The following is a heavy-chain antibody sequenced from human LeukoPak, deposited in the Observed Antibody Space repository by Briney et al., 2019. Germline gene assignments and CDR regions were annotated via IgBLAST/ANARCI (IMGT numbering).Heavy chain of an antibody. CDR1: GYTFTSYG. V-gene: IGHV1-2*02. CDR3: ARVGYCSGDRCYLHFDY. CDR2: INPKNGDT. D-gene: IGHD2-15*01. J-gene: IGHJ4*02. Sequence: GASVKVSCKASGYTFTSYGISWVRQAPGQGLEWMGWINPKNGDTNYAQKFQGRVTMTRDTSISTVYMELNRLTSDDTALYYCARVGYCSGDRCYLHFDYWGQGTLVTVSS.